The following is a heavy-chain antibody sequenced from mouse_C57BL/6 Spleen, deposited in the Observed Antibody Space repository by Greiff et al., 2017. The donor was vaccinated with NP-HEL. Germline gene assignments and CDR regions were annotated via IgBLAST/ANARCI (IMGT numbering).Heavy chain of an antibody. Sequence: EVKVEESGGGLVKPGGSLKLSCAASGFTFSSYAMSWVRQTPEKRLEWVATISDGGSYTYYPDNVKGRFTISRDNAKNNLYLQMSHLKSEDTAMYYCAREKGLGRAMDYWGQGTSVTVSS. CDR2: ISDGGSYT. CDR1: GFTFSSYA. CDR3: AREKGLGRAMDY. D-gene: IGHD4-1*01. J-gene: IGHJ4*01. V-gene: IGHV5-4*01.